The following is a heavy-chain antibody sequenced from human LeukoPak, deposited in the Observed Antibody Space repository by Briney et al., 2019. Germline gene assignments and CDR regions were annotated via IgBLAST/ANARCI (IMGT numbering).Heavy chain of an antibody. Sequence: GGSLRLSCAASGFTFSSYWMSWVRQAPGKGLEWVANIKQDGSEKYYVDSVKGRFTISRDNAKNSLYLQMNSLRAEDTAVYYCARVFFDSSEAFDIWGQGTMVTASS. V-gene: IGHV3-7*01. CDR2: IKQDGSEK. D-gene: IGHD3-22*01. J-gene: IGHJ3*02. CDR1: GFTFSSYW. CDR3: ARVFFDSSEAFDI.